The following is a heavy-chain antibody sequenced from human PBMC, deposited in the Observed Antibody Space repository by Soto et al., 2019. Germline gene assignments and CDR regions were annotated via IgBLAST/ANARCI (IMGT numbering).Heavy chain of an antibody. CDR3: AILTNGHP. CDR1: GGSFSGYY. CDR2: INHSGST. Sequence: SETMSLTCAVYGGSFSGYYWSWIRQPPGKGLEWIGEINHSGSTNYNPSLKSRVTISVDTSKNQFSLKLSSVSAADTAVYYCAILTNGHPWGQGTLVTVS. J-gene: IGHJ5*02. V-gene: IGHV4-34*01. D-gene: IGHD2-8*01.